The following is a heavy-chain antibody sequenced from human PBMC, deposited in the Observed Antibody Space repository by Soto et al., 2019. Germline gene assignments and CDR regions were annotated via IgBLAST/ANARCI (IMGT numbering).Heavy chain of an antibody. CDR2: INPNSGGT. Sequence: GASVKVSCKASGYAFTGYYMHWVLQAPGQGLEWMGWINPNSGGTNYAQKFQGWVTMTRDTSISTAYMELSRLRSDDTAVYYCARGPYDFWSGYPSYFDYWGQGTLVTVSS. D-gene: IGHD3-3*01. V-gene: IGHV1-2*04. J-gene: IGHJ4*02. CDR3: ARGPYDFWSGYPSYFDY. CDR1: GYAFTGYY.